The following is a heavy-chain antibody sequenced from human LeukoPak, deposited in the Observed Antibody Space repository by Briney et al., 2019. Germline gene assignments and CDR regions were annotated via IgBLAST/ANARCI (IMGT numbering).Heavy chain of an antibody. CDR2: IYYGGST. CDR3: ARHSQYSHMHV. J-gene: IGHJ6*03. Sequence: SETLSLTCTVSGGSIGRSTYYWAWIRQPPGKGLEWIASIYYGGSTYYNPSLQSRVTISVDTSKNQFSLKVSSLTAADTAVYYCARHSQYSHMHVWGKGTTVTVSS. CDR1: GGSIGRSTYY. V-gene: IGHV4-39*01.